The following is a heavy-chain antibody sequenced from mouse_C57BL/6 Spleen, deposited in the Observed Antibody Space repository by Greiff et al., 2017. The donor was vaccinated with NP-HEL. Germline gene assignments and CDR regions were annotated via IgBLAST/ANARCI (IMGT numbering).Heavy chain of an antibody. J-gene: IGHJ4*01. Sequence: QVQLKESGPGLVAPSQSLSITCTVSGFSLTSYGVSWVRQPPGKGLEWLGVIWGDGSTNYHSAPISSLSISKDNSKSHVFFQLISLQTEETDTYNCATDYDEYAMDYRGQGTSVTVSS. CDR3: ATDYDEYAMDY. CDR2: IWGDGST. D-gene: IGHD2-4*01. V-gene: IGHV2-3*01. CDR1: GFSLTSYG.